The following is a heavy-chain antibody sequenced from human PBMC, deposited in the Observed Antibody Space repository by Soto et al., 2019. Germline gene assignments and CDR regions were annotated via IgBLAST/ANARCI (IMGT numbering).Heavy chain of an antibody. CDR1: GFTFSSYT. V-gene: IGHV3-48*01. CDR3: ARDAGIALTGNYYGMDV. Sequence: EVQLVESGGGLEQPGGSLRLSCAASGFTFSSYTMNWVRQSPGKGLEWVSYISSSGSIIYYADSVKGRFTVSRDEAKNSLYLQMNSLRVEDTAVYYCARDAGIALTGNYYGMDVWGQGTTVTVSS. D-gene: IGHD6-13*01. CDR2: ISSSGSII. J-gene: IGHJ6*02.